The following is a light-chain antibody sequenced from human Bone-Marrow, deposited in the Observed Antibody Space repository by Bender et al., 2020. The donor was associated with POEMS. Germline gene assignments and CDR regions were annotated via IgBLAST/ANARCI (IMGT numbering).Light chain of an antibody. CDR3: AAWDDSLSGYV. CDR2: EVS. CDR1: SSDVGSYNL. J-gene: IGLJ1*01. V-gene: IGLV2-23*02. Sequence: QSALTQPASVSGSPGQSIAISCTGTSSDVGSYNLVSWYQQYPGKAPTLIISEVSKRPSGVSNRFSGSKSGNTASLTISGLQAEDEADYYCAAWDDSLSGYVLGTGTWVTVL.